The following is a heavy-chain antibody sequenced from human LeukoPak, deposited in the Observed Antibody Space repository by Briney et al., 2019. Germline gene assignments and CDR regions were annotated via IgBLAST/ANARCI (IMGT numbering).Heavy chain of an antibody. CDR1: GGSFSGYY. CDR2: INHSGST. V-gene: IGHV4-34*01. Sequence: SETLSLTCAVYGGSFSGYYWSWIRQPPGKGLEWIGEINHSGSTNYNPSLKSRVTISVDTSKNQFSLKLGSVTAADTAVYYCATYSSSLYYFDYWGQGTLVTVSS. D-gene: IGHD6-13*01. J-gene: IGHJ4*02. CDR3: ATYSSSLYYFDY.